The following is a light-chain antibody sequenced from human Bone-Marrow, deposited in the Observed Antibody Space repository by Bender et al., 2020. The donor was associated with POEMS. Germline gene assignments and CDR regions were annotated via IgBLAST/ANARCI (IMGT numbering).Light chain of an antibody. V-gene: IGLV1-44*01. CDR3: SSHAGSDNLVV. CDR1: DSNFGGNN. J-gene: IGLJ2*01. Sequence: QSVLTQPPSASGTPGQSVIISCSGTDSNFGGNNVNWYQHLPGTAPRLVVYSNYQRPSGVPARFSGSKSGNTASLTVSGLQAEDEADYYCSSHAGSDNLVVFGGGTKLTVL. CDR2: SNY.